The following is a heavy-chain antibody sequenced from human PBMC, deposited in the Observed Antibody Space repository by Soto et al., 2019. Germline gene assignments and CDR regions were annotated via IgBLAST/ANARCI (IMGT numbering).Heavy chain of an antibody. CDR3: ARDRDCSGTTCYSACDI. V-gene: IGHV3-30-3*01. J-gene: IGHJ3*02. CDR2: MSSDGINN. Sequence: QVQLVESGGGVVQPGGSLTVSCAASGFTFNTYAMHWVRQAPGKGLEWVAVMSSDGINNYYADSVKGRFTISRDNSKNTLYRQMSSLRAEDTAVYYCARDRDCSGTTCYSACDIWGQGTMVTVSS. D-gene: IGHD2-2*02. CDR1: GFTFNTYA.